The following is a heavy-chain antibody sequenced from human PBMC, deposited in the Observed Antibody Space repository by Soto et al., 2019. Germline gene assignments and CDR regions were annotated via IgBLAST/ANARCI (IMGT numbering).Heavy chain of an antibody. J-gene: IGHJ4*02. CDR2: IIPIFGTA. V-gene: IGHV1-69*13. CDR3: ARRDSGGFYRFFDS. Sequence: GASVKVSCKASGGTFSSYAISWVRQAPGQGLEWMGGIIPIFGTANYAQKFQGRVTITADESTSTAYMELSSLRSEDTAVYYCARRDSGGFYRFFDSWGQGTLVTVSS. D-gene: IGHD2-15*01. CDR1: GGTFSSYA.